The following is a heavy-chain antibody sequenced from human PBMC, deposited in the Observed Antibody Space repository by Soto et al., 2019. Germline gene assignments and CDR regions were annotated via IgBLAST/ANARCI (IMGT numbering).Heavy chain of an antibody. V-gene: IGHV4-30-2*01. CDR1: GGSISSGGYS. J-gene: IGHJ2*01. Sequence: QLQLQESGSGLVKPSQTLSLTCAVSGGSISSGGYSWSWIRQPPGKGLEWIGYIYHSGSTYYNPSLKSRVTISVDRSKNQFSLKLSSVTAADTAVYYCARDAPWRYYDSSAWRHFDLWGRGTLVTVSS. D-gene: IGHD3-22*01. CDR2: IYHSGST. CDR3: ARDAPWRYYDSSAWRHFDL.